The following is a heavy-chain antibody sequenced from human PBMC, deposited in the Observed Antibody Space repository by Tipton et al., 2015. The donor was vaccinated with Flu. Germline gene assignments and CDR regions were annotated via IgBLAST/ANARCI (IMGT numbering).Heavy chain of an antibody. CDR2: IYYSGST. CDR1: GGSISSYY. V-gene: IGHV4-59*01. D-gene: IGHD1-26*01. Sequence: TLSLTCTVSGGSISSYYWSWIWQPPGKGLEWIGYIYYSGSTNYNPSLKSRVTISVDTSKNQFSLKLSSVTAADTAVYYCARDRESGSYSPGDAFDIWGQGTMVTVSS. CDR3: ARDRESGSYSPGDAFDI. J-gene: IGHJ3*02.